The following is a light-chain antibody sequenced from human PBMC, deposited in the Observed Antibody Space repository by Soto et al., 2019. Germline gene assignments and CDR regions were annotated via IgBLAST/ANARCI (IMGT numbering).Light chain of an antibody. CDR2: GAS. Sequence: EIVLTQSPGTLSLSPGERATLSCRASQSVSSSYLAWYQQKSGQASTHLIYGASNRSTRMPDTFSGIGSATDFTLAISGLEPEDFAVYYCQKYGSLPVTFGQGTKLEIK. CDR3: QKYGSLPVT. CDR1: QSVSSSY. V-gene: IGKV3-20*01. J-gene: IGKJ2*01.